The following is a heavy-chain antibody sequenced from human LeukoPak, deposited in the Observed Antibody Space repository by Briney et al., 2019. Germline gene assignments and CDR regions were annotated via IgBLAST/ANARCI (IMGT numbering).Heavy chain of an antibody. D-gene: IGHD3-10*01. Sequence: GGSLRLSCAASGFTFSSYGMHWVRQAPGKGLEWVAVIWYDGSNKYYADSVKGRFTISRDNSKSTLYLQMNSLRAEDTAVYYCARGSPYYYGSGPPSGYWGQGTLVTVSS. V-gene: IGHV3-33*01. CDR3: ARGSPYYYGSGPPSGY. J-gene: IGHJ4*02. CDR1: GFTFSSYG. CDR2: IWYDGSNK.